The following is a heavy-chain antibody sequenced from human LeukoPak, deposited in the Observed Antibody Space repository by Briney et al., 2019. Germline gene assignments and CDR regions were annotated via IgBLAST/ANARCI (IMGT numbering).Heavy chain of an antibody. D-gene: IGHD6-13*01. CDR1: GYTFTAYY. J-gene: IGHJ4*02. Sequence: VASVKVSCKASGYTFTAYYMHWVRQAPGQGLEWMGWINPNSGGTNYAQNFQGRVTMTRDTSISTAYMELSWLRSDDTAFYYCARDRDTISATDAGGDHFHYWGQGTLVTVSS. CDR3: ARDRDTISATDAGGDHFHY. CDR2: INPNSGGT. V-gene: IGHV1-2*02.